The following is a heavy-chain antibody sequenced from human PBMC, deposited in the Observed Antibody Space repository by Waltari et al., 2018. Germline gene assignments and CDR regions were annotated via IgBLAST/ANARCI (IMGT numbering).Heavy chain of an antibody. Sequence: QVQLQESGPGLVKPSETLSLTCTVSGGSISSYYWSWIRQPPGKGLEWIGYIYHSGSTNYIPSLKSRVTISVDTSKNQFALKLSSVTAADTAVYYCARGGWHYFDYWGQGTLVTVSS. J-gene: IGHJ4*02. CDR3: ARGGWHYFDY. CDR2: IYHSGST. D-gene: IGHD3-22*01. CDR1: GGSISSYY. V-gene: IGHV4-59*01.